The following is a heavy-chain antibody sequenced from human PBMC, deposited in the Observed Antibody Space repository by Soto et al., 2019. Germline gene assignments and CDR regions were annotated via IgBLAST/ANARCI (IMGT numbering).Heavy chain of an antibody. Sequence: SETLSLTCAVSSVSIRRSYWWTWVRQPPGKGLEWIGEIYHTGSTNYNPSLKSRVSISVDRSQNQFSLRLSSATAADTAVYYCATRGLEHLLYYYWGQGTPVTVSS. V-gene: IGHV4-4*02. J-gene: IGHJ4*02. D-gene: IGHD3-10*01. CDR3: ATRGLEHLLYYY. CDR2: IYHTGST. CDR1: SVSIRRSYW.